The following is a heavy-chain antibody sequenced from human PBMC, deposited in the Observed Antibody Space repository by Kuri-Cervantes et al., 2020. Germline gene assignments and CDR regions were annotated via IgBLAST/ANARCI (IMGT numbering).Heavy chain of an antibody. Sequence: GGSLRLSCAASGFTFSSYEMNWVRQAPGKGLEWVSYISSSGSTIYYADSVKGRFTISRDNAKNSLYLQMNSLRAEDTAVYYRARISGVGNYVLDDYWGQGTLVTVSS. V-gene: IGHV3-48*03. D-gene: IGHD4-11*01. CDR1: GFTFSSYE. CDR3: ARISGVGNYVLDDY. CDR2: ISSSGSTI. J-gene: IGHJ4*02.